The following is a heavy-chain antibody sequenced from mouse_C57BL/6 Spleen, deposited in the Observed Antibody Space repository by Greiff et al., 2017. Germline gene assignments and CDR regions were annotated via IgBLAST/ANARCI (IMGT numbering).Heavy chain of an antibody. V-gene: IGHV1-59*01. Sequence: QVQLKQPGAELVRPGTSVKLSCKASGYTFTSYWMHWVKQRPGQGLEWIGVIDPSDSYTNYNQKFKGKATLTVDTSSSTAYMQLSSLTSEDSAVYYCARYHGNYVNYYAMDYWGQGTSVTVSS. D-gene: IGHD2-1*01. CDR3: ARYHGNYVNYYAMDY. CDR1: GYTFTSYW. CDR2: IDPSDSYT. J-gene: IGHJ4*01.